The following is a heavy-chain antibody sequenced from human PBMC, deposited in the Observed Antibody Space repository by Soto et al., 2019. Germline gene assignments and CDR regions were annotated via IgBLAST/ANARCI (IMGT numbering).Heavy chain of an antibody. J-gene: IGHJ6*03. D-gene: IGHD2-2*03. CDR1: GFTFSSYA. CDR3: AKGTRGYCSSTSCTAHYYYYMDV. V-gene: IGHV3-23*01. CDR2: ISGSGGST. Sequence: GGSLRLSCAASGFTFSSYAMSWVRQAPGKGLEWVSAISGSGGSTYYADSVKGRFTISRDNSKNTLYLQMNSLRAEDTAVYYCAKGTRGYCSSTSCTAHYYYYMDVWGKGTTVTVSS.